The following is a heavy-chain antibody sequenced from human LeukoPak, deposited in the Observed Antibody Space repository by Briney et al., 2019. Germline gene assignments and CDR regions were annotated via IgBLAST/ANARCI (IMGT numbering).Heavy chain of an antibody. D-gene: IGHD3-10*01. V-gene: IGHV4-59*01. Sequence: SETLSLTCAVYGGSFSGYYWSWIRQPPGKGLEWIGYIYYSGSTNYNPSLKSRVTISVDTSKNQFSLKLSSVTAADTAVYYCASTGSGSYYNSPFDYWGQGTLVTASS. CDR3: ASTGSGSYYNSPFDY. CDR1: GGSFSGYY. J-gene: IGHJ4*02. CDR2: IYYSGST.